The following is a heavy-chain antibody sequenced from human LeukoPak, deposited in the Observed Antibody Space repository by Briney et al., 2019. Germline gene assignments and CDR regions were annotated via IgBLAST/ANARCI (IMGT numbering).Heavy chain of an antibody. D-gene: IGHD6-13*01. CDR3: ARSMDSSSWVDY. Sequence: GASVKVSCKASGYTFTGYYMHWVRQALGQGLERMGWINPNSGGTNYAQKFQGWVTMTRDTSISTAYMELSRLRSDDTAVYYCARSMDSSSWVDYWGQGTLVTVSS. J-gene: IGHJ4*02. CDR2: INPNSGGT. CDR1: GYTFTGYY. V-gene: IGHV1-2*04.